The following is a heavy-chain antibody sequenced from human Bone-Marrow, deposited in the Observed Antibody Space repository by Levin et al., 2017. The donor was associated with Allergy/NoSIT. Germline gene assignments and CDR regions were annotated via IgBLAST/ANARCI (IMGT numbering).Heavy chain of an antibody. Sequence: GGSLRLSCAASGFTFSDAWMNWVRQAPGKGLEWVGRIKSKDNGETTDYAAPVHGRFTISRDYSKNTLDLEMNSLKTEDTAVYYCTADLPGSGWLAKQVDYWGQGTLVTVSS. D-gene: IGHD3-22*01. CDR1: GFTFSDAW. J-gene: IGHJ4*02. V-gene: IGHV3-15*01. CDR2: IKSKDNGETT. CDR3: TADLPGSGWLAKQVDY.